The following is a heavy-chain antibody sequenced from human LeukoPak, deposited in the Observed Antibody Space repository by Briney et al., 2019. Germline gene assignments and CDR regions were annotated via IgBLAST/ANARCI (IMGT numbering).Heavy chain of an antibody. J-gene: IGHJ4*02. D-gene: IGHD3-22*01. CDR3: AREDDSSGPHDY. CDR1: GYTFTGYY. V-gene: IGHV1-2*02. CDR2: INPNSGGT. Sequence: GASVKVSCKASGYTFTGYYMHWVRQAPRQGLEWMGWINPNSGGTNYAQKFQGRVTMTRDTSISTAYMELSRLRSDDTAVYYCAREDDSSGPHDYWGQGTLVTVSS.